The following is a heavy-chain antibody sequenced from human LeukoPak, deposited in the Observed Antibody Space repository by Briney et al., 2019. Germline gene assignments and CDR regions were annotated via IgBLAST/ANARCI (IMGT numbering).Heavy chain of an antibody. CDR2: ISGSGGST. CDR1: GFTFSSYA. D-gene: IGHD3-10*01. CDR3: SIDSGRSYFYFDF. V-gene: IGHV3-23*01. Sequence: PGGSLRLSCAASGFTFSSYAMSWVRQAPGKGLEWVSAISGSGGSTYYADSVKGRFTISRDNSKNTLNLQMNSLRAEDTAVYYCSIDSGRSYFYFDFWGQGTLVTVSS. J-gene: IGHJ4*02.